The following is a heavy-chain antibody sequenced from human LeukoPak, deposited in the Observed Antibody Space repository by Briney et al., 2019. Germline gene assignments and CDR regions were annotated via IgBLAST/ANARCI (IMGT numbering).Heavy chain of an antibody. D-gene: IGHD6-19*01. CDR3: AKAVEGAFDY. Sequence: GGSLRLSCAASGFTFSSYGMHWVRQAPGKGLEWVAVIWYDGSNKYYADSVKGRFAISRDNSKNPLYLQMNRLRAEDTSVYYCAKAVEGAFDYWGQGTLVTVSS. CDR2: IWYDGSNK. J-gene: IGHJ4*02. V-gene: IGHV3-33*06. CDR1: GFTFSSYG.